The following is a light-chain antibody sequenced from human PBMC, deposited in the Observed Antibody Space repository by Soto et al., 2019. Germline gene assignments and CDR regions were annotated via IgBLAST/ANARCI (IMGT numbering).Light chain of an antibody. J-gene: IGLJ2*01. Sequence: QSVLTQPASVSGSPGQSITISCTGTSSDIGYSQYVSWYQQHPGKAPKLIIFEVYNRPSGTSDRFSGSKSGNTASLTISGLQAEDEAYYYCNSYTSSTTLQFGAGTKVTVL. CDR1: SSDIGYSQY. CDR3: NSYTSSTTLQ. CDR2: EVY. V-gene: IGLV2-14*01.